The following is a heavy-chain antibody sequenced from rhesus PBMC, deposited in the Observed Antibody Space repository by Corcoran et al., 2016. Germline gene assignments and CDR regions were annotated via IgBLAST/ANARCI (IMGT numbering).Heavy chain of an antibody. Sequence: QVQRVQSGSEIKQPGAPAKLSCKASGYSVTSYYIHWGKQAPGQGLELIGTISPYNGNRDYAENFQGRVTITLDTSTTTVYMELNSLRSEDTAMYYCTRERTGDASFDYWGQGVLVTVSS. J-gene: IGHJ4*01. CDR2: ISPYNGNR. V-gene: IGHV1-180*01. D-gene: IGHD7-45*01. CDR1: GYSVTSYY. CDR3: TRERTGDASFDY.